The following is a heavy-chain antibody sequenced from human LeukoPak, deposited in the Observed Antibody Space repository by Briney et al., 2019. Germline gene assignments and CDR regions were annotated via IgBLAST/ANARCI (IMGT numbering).Heavy chain of an antibody. D-gene: IGHD6-19*01. J-gene: IGHJ4*02. CDR1: GFTFSTYT. V-gene: IGHV3-21*01. Sequence: AGSLRLPCAASGFTFSTYTMNWVRQAPGKGLEWVSSITSSSSYIAYSDSVKGRFTISRDNAKNSLYLQMNSLRAEDTAVFYCARGQWPDYWGQGTLLIVSS. CDR3: ARGQWPDY. CDR2: ITSSSSYI.